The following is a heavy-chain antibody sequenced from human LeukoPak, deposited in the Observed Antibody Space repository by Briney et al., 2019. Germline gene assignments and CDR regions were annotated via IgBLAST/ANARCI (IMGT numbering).Heavy chain of an antibody. CDR1: GGTFSSYA. CDR3: ARLPRGGYNFLAPDDY. V-gene: IGHV1-69*05. D-gene: IGHD5-24*01. CDR2: IIPIFGTA. Sequence: SVKVSCKASGGTFSSYAISWVRQAPGQGLEWMGRIIPIFGTANYAQKFQGRVTITTDESTSTAYMELSSLRSEDTAAYYCARLPRGGYNFLAPDDYWGQGTLVTVSS. J-gene: IGHJ4*02.